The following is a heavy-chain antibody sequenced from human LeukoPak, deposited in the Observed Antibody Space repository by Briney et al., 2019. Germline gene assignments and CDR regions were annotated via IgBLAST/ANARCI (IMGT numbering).Heavy chain of an antibody. J-gene: IGHJ4*02. CDR2: IYYRGST. CDR1: GGSISSSSYY. V-gene: IGHV4-39*01. Sequence: SETLSLTCTVSGGSISSSSYYWGWIRQPPGKGLEWIGSIYYRGSTYYNPSLKSRVTISVDTSKNQFSLKLSSVTAADTAVYYCARMNLLQQLSFDYWGQGTLVTVSS. D-gene: IGHD6-13*01. CDR3: ARMNLLQQLSFDY.